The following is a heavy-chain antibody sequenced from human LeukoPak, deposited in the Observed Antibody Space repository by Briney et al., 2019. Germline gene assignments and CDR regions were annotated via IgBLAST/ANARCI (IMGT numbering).Heavy chain of an antibody. CDR2: ITGSGGIT. J-gene: IGHJ4*02. V-gene: IGHV3-23*01. D-gene: IGHD3-10*01. CDR3: ARELFDFDY. CDR1: GFTFDNFA. Sequence: GGSLRLSCAPSGFTFDNFAMTWVRQAPGKGLEWVSEITGSGGITYYADSVKGRFTISRGNSKNTLYLQMNSLRAEDTAIYYCARELFDFDYWGQGTLVTVSS.